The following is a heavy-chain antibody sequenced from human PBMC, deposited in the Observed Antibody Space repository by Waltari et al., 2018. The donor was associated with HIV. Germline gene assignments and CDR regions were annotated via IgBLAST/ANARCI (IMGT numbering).Heavy chain of an antibody. Sequence: QVQLVQSGAEVKKPGYSVKVSCKASGGTFSSYAISWVRQAPGKGLEWMGGIIPIFGTTNYEQKCQGRVTITADESTSTAYMELSSLRSEDTAVYYCARDLSPKVVAGTVFQHWGQGTLVTVSS. D-gene: IGHD6-19*01. CDR3: ARDLSPKVVAGTVFQH. CDR2: IIPIFGTT. CDR1: GGTFSSYA. J-gene: IGHJ1*01. V-gene: IGHV1-69*01.